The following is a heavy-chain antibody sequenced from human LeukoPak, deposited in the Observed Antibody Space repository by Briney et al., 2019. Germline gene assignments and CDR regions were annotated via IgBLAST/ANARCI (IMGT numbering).Heavy chain of an antibody. J-gene: IGHJ6*03. CDR3: ARVMGYDYNYYYYMDV. CDR1: GGTFSSYA. Sequence: ASVKVSCKASGGTFSSYAINWVRQATGQGLEWMGWMNPNSGNTGYAQKFQGRVTITRNTSISTAYMELSSLRSEDTAVYYCARVMGYDYNYYYYMDVWGKGTTVTVSS. V-gene: IGHV1-8*03. D-gene: IGHD2-15*01. CDR2: MNPNSGNT.